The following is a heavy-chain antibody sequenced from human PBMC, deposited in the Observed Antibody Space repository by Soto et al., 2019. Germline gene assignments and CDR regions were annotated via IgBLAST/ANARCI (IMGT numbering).Heavy chain of an antibody. V-gene: IGHV1-18*01. CDR3: AREVVATVGMDANAFDI. J-gene: IGHJ3*02. Sequence: QVPLVQSGAEVKKPGASVKVSCKASGYTFTSYGISWVRQAPGQGLEWMGWISAYNGNTNYAQKLQGRVTMTTDTATSTAYMELRSLRSDDTAVYYCAREVVATVGMDANAFDIWGQGTMVTVSS. CDR1: GYTFTSYG. D-gene: IGHD5-12*01. CDR2: ISAYNGNT.